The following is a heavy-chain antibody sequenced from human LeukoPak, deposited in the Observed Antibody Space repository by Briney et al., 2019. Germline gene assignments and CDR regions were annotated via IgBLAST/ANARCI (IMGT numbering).Heavy chain of an antibody. CDR1: GFSFTVYW. CDR3: ARGGYSFDY. J-gene: IGHJ4*02. V-gene: IGHV3-7*01. Sequence: GGSLRLSCAASGFSFTVYWMTWVRPAPGEGLECVARLHPDGSERNYVGSVEGRFTVFGDNAKRSLFLQMHSLRVEDTAVYYCARGGYSFDYLGQGTLVTVSS. D-gene: IGHD5-12*01. CDR2: LHPDGSER.